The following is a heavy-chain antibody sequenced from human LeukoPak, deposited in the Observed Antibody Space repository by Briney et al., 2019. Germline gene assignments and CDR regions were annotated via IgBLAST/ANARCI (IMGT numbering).Heavy chain of an antibody. D-gene: IGHD3-10*01. J-gene: IGHJ3*02. CDR2: IWFDGTSK. CDR1: GFTFNNYG. V-gene: IGHV3-33*01. Sequence: GGSLRVSCAASGFTFNNYGMHWVRQAPGKGLEWVALIWFDGTSKYYGDSVKGRFTISRDSSKNTLYLQMNSLRAEDTAIYYCASGRFGELSVGSFDIWDQGTRALVS. CDR3: ASGRFGELSVGSFDI.